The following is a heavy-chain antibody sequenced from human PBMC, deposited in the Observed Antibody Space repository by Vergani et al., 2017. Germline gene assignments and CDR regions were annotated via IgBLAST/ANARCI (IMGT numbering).Heavy chain of an antibody. D-gene: IGHD3-10*01. J-gene: IGHJ6*02. CDR3: ARHRGSGGFFPSSYFYGMGV. CDR2: IHHSGDT. V-gene: IGHV4-38-2*01. Sequence: QVQLQQWGGGLVKPSETLTLTCDVSDSSIMTNPYWGWFRQSPGKGLEWIGCIHHSGDTHYNSSLKSRVSISIVSSSKFSLSITSVTAADTAIYYVARHRGSGGFFPSSYFYGMGVWGQGTKVTGAS. CDR1: DSSIMTNPY.